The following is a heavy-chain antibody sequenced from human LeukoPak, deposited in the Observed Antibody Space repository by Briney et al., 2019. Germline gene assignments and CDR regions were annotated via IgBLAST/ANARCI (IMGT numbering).Heavy chain of an antibody. CDR3: AREVEYYDSSGYRPHAFDI. D-gene: IGHD3-22*01. CDR2: ISYSGGT. J-gene: IGHJ3*02. V-gene: IGHV4-39*02. Sequence: SGTLSFTCTVSDGSIINNNHYWGWTRQPPGKGLEWIGSISYSGGTAYNPSLRSRVTISVDTSKNQFSLKVNSVTAADTAVYYCAREVEYYDSSGYRPHAFDIWGQGTLVTVSS. CDR1: DGSIINNNHY.